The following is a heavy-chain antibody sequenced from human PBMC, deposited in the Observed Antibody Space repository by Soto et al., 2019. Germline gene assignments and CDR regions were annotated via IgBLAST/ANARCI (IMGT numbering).Heavy chain of an antibody. CDR1: GGTFSSYA. Sequence: ASVKVSCKASGGTFSSYAISWVRQAPGQGLEWMGGIIPIFGTANYAQKFQGGVTITADESTSTAYMELSSLRSEDTAVYYCARGRGSSGTNDYWGQGTLVTVSS. CDR3: ARGRGSSGTNDY. D-gene: IGHD6-6*01. V-gene: IGHV1-69*13. J-gene: IGHJ4*02. CDR2: IIPIFGTA.